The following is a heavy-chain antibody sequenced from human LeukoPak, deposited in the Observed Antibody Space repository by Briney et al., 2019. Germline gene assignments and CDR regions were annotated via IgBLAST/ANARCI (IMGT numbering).Heavy chain of an antibody. J-gene: IGHJ4*02. CDR3: ARDYDFWSGPEDY. CDR2: INPNSGGT. CDR1: GYTFTGYY. Sequence: ASVKVSCKASGYTFTGYYMHWVRQAPGQGLEWMGRINPNSGGTNYAQKFQGRVTMTRDTSFSTAYMELSRLRSDDTAVYYCARDYDFWSGPEDYWGQGTLVTVSS. V-gene: IGHV1-2*06. D-gene: IGHD3-3*01.